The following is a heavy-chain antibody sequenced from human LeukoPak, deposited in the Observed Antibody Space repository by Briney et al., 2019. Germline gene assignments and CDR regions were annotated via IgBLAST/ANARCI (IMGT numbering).Heavy chain of an antibody. Sequence: SETLSLTCTVSGGSINSGSYYWSWIRQPPGKGLEWIGEINHSGSTNYNPSLKSRVTISVDTSKNQFSLKLSSVTAADTAVYYCARDIPSYESSGWSFDYWGQGTLVTVSS. CDR3: ARDIPSYESSGWSFDY. CDR2: INHSGST. CDR1: GGSINSGSYY. D-gene: IGHD6-19*01. V-gene: IGHV4-39*07. J-gene: IGHJ4*02.